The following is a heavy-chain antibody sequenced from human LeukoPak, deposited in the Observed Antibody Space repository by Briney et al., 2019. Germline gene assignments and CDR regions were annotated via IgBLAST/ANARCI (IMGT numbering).Heavy chain of an antibody. D-gene: IGHD3-10*01. CDR3: ANYASGTCRFDP. Sequence: SQTLSLTCTVSGGSISNGGYYWSWIRQLPGKGLEWIGYIYYNGHTYYNPSLKSRVVISVDTSKNQFSLKLSSVTAADTAVYYCANYASGTCRFDPWGQGTLVTVSS. CDR2: IYYNGHT. J-gene: IGHJ5*02. CDR1: GGSISNGGYY. V-gene: IGHV4-31*03.